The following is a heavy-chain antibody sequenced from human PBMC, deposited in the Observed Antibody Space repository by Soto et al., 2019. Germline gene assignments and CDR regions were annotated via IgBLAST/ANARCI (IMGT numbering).Heavy chain of an antibody. CDR3: TTAKVDTAMVRAAFDI. CDR1: GFTFSNAW. V-gene: IGHV3-15*07. CDR2: IKSKTDGGTT. J-gene: IGHJ3*02. Sequence: GGSLRLSCAASGFTFSNAWMNWVRQAPGKGLEWVGRIKSKTDGGTTDYAAPVKGRFTISRDDSKNTLYLQMNSLKTEDTAVYYCTTAKVDTAMVRAAFDIWGQGTMVTVSS. D-gene: IGHD5-18*01.